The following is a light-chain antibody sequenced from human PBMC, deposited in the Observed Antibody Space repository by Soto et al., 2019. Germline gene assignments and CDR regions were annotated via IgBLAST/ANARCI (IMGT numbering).Light chain of an antibody. CDR3: QQRSNWLIT. CDR1: QSVSSC. CDR2: DAS. J-gene: IGKJ5*01. V-gene: IGKV3-11*01. Sequence: EIVLTQSPSTLSLSPGERATLSCRASQSVSSCLAWYQQKPGQAPRLLIYDASNRATGIPARFSGSGSGTDSTLTISSLEPEDFAVYYCQQRSNWLITFGQGTRLEIK.